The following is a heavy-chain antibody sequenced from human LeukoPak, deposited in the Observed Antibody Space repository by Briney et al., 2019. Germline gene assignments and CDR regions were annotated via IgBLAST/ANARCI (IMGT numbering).Heavy chain of an antibody. D-gene: IGHD4-17*01. CDR2: INPNSGGP. CDR1: GYTFTDYY. J-gene: IGHJ3*02. Sequence: GASVKVSCKASGYTFTDYYIHWVRQAPGQGLEWMGWINPNSGGPNYAQKFQGRATMTRDTSISTAYMELSRLRSDDTALYYCARTLNDYGDYKGAFDIWGQGTMVTVSS. CDR3: ARTLNDYGDYKGAFDI. V-gene: IGHV1-2*02.